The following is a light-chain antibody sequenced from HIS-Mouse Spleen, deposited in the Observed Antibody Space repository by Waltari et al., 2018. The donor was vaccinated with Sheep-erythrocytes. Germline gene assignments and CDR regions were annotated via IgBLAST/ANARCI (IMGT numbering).Light chain of an antibody. J-gene: IGLJ3*02. V-gene: IGLV2-8*01. Sequence: QSALTQPPSASGSPGQSVTISCTGTSSDVGGYNYVSWYQQHPGKAPKLVIYEVRKRPSGLPSRFSGSQSGNTASLPVSGLQAEDEADYYCSSYAGSNNWVFGGGTNLTVL. CDR1: SSDVGGYNY. CDR3: SSYAGSNNWV. CDR2: EVR.